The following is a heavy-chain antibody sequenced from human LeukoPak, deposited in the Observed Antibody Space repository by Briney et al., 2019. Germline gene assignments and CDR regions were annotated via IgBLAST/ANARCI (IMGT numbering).Heavy chain of an antibody. D-gene: IGHD3-10*01. J-gene: IGHJ4*02. Sequence: GGSLRLSCTASGFTFGDYLMSWFRQAPGKGLEWVANIKQDGSEKFYVDSVKGRFTISRDNAKNSLYLQMNSLRAEDTAVYYCGGGLVRGPKDYWGQGTLVTVSS. CDR1: GFTFGDYL. V-gene: IGHV3-7*01. CDR3: GGGLVRGPKDY. CDR2: IKQDGSEK.